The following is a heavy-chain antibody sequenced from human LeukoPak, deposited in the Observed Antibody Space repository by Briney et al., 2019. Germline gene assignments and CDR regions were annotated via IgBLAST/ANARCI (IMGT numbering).Heavy chain of an antibody. D-gene: IGHD3-22*01. J-gene: IGHJ1*01. CDR1: GFTLSPYW. CDR2: IKSDGST. Sequence: PGFSLTVSCLASGFTLSPYWMHWVRQAPAPGQVSVSRIKSDGSTNYADSVKGRFTISRDNAKNTVSLQMNSLRPEDTGVYYCARAPSEIGGYYPEYFRHWGQGTLVTVSS. CDR3: ARAPSEIGGYYPEYFRH. V-gene: IGHV3-74*01.